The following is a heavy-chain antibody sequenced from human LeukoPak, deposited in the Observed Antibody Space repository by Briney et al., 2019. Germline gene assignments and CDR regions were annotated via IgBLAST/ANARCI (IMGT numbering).Heavy chain of an antibody. CDR3: ARDPHPSVGMDV. Sequence: GGSLRLSCAASGFTFSSYGMHWVRQAPGKGLEWVAVIWYDGSNKYYADSVKGRFTISRDNSKNTLYLQMNSLRAEDTAVYYCARDPHPSVGMDVWGQGTTVTVSS. CDR1: GFTFSSYG. CDR2: IWYDGSNK. J-gene: IGHJ6*02. V-gene: IGHV3-30*19.